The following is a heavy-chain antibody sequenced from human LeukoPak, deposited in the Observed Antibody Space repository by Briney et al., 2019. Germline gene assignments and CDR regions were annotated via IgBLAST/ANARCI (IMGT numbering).Heavy chain of an antibody. Sequence: SETLSLTCTVSGGSISGYYWSWIRQPAGKGLEWIGRIYTSGTSNYNPSLKSRVTMSVDTSKNQFSVKLSSVTAADTAVYYCARGGQWLEGDWYFDLWGRGTLVTVSS. D-gene: IGHD6-19*01. CDR3: ARGGQWLEGDWYFDL. CDR2: IYTSGTS. J-gene: IGHJ2*01. CDR1: GGSISGYY. V-gene: IGHV4-4*07.